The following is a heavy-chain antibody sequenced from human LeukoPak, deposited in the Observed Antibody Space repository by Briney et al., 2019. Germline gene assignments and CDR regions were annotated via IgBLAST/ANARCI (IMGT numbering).Heavy chain of an antibody. CDR1: GFTFSTYA. D-gene: IGHD2/OR15-2a*01. V-gene: IGHV3-23*05. Sequence: PGGSLRLSCAASGFTFSTYAMSWVRQAPGKGLEWVSSLDNTGRTYYADSVKGRFTISRDNSKNTVYLQMNSLRAEDTAIYHCARVIGFLDPFGYWGQGTLVSVSS. CDR2: LDNTGRT. J-gene: IGHJ4*02. CDR3: ARVIGFLDPFGY.